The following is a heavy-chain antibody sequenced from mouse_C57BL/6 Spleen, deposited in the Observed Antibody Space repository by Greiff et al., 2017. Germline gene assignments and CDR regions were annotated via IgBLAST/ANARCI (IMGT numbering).Heavy chain of an antibody. J-gene: IGHJ3*01. D-gene: IGHD1-1*01. V-gene: IGHV1-59*01. CDR3: ARDYGSPWFAY. CDR1: GYTFTSYW. CDR2: IDPSDSYT. Sequence: QVHVKQSGAELVRPGTSVKLSCKASGYTFTSYWMHWVKQRPGQGLEWIGVIDPSDSYTNYNQKFKGKATLTVDTSSSTAYMQLSSLTSEDSAVYYCARDYGSPWFAYWGQGTLVTVSA.